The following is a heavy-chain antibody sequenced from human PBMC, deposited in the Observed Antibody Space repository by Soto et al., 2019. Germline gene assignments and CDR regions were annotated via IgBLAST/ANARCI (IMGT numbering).Heavy chain of an antibody. Sequence: QVQLVQSGAEVKKPGSSVKVSCKASGGTFSSYAISWVRQAPGQGLEWMGGIIPIFGTGNYAQKFQGRVTITADDSTSTAYMELSSRRSEDTAVYYCARARTSSCPVGCWFDPWGQGTLVTVSS. D-gene: IGHD2-15*01. J-gene: IGHJ5*02. CDR3: ARARTSSCPVGCWFDP. V-gene: IGHV1-69*12. CDR2: IIPIFGTG. CDR1: GGTFSSYA.